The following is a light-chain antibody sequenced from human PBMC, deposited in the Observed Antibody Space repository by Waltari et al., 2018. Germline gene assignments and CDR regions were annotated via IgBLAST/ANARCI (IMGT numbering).Light chain of an antibody. J-gene: IGKJ1*01. CDR1: YYIRSY. CDR3: QQSYHLPWT. V-gene: IGKV1-39*01. CDR2: GAS. Sequence: DVQLTQSPSSLSASVGDRVAITCRSSYYIRSYLNWYQQKPGKAPTLLISGASSLESGFPSRFSGTEAGAEFTLTISSLQPDDVATYFCQQSYHLPWTFGQGTRVEI.